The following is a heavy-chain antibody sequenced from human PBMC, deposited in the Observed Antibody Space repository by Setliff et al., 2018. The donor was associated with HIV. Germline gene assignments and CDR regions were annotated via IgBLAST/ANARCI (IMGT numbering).Heavy chain of an antibody. CDR1: GDSVSTRNSF. V-gene: IGHV4-39*01. CDR2: FSYNGGR. J-gene: IGHJ4*02. Sequence: SETLSLTCTVSGDSVSTRNSFWGWIRQPPGKGLEWIGSFSYNGGRRYTPSLKSRVTISADMSKNQFSLILSSVTAADTAMYYCARGNYASPPLFMGYWGQGTLVTVSS. D-gene: IGHD4-4*01. CDR3: ARGNYASPPLFMGY.